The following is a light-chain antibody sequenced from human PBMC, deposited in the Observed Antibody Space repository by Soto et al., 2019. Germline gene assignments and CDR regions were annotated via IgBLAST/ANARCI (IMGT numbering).Light chain of an antibody. CDR3: CSYRSGSAPYYV. CDR1: SSDIGGYND. V-gene: IGLV2-14*03. CDR2: DVT. Sequence: QSVLTQPASVSGSPGQSITISCTGTSSDIGGYNDVSWYQQHPGKAPQVMIFDVTYRPYGISDRFSGSKSGNVASLTISGLQAEDEADYYCCSYRSGSAPYYVFGTGTKLTVL. J-gene: IGLJ1*01.